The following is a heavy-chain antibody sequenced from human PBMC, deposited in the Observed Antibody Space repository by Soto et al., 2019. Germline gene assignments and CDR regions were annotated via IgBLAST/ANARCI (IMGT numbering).Heavy chain of an antibody. J-gene: IGHJ6*02. V-gene: IGHV1-69*12. D-gene: IGHD3-10*01. CDR3: AREGGSGNYRYYAMDV. Sequence: QVQLVQSGAEVKKPGSSVKVSCKASGGTFSSYAISWVRQAPGQGLEWMGGIIPIFGTANYAQKFQGRVTITADECTSAAYMELSSPRSEDTAVYYCAREGGSGNYRYYAMDVWGQGTTVTVSS. CDR1: GGTFSSYA. CDR2: IIPIFGTA.